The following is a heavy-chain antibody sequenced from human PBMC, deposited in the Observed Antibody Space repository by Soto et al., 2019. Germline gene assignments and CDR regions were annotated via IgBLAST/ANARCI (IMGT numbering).Heavy chain of an antibody. J-gene: IGHJ4*02. V-gene: IGHV3-30*18. CDR1: GFTFSIYG. CDR3: AKALEPNRFDY. D-gene: IGHD1-1*01. CDR2: ISYDGSNK. Sequence: GGSLRLSCAASGFTFSIYGMHWARQAPGKGLEWVAVISYDGSNKYYADSVKGRFTISRDNSKNTLYLQMNSLRAEDTAVYYCAKALEPNRFDYWGQGTLVTVSS.